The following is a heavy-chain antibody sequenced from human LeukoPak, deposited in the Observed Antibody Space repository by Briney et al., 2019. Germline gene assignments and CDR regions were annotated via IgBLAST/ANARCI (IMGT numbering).Heavy chain of an antibody. CDR2: IHTARST. J-gene: IGHJ4*02. CDR3: ARGDPIVVVY. CDR1: GFTVSNNY. D-gene: IGHD2-21*01. V-gene: IGHV3-66*01. Sequence: PGGSLRLSCAASGFTVSNNYMSWARQGPGKGLEWVSVIHTARSTYYADSVRGRLTLSRDNSKTTVYPHMNSLRAEDTAVYYCARGDPIVVVYWGQGTLVTVSS.